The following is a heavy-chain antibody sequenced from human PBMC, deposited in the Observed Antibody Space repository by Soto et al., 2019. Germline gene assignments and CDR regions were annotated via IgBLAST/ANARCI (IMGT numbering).Heavy chain of an antibody. CDR1: GGSISSYY. Sequence: SETLSLTCTVSGGSISSYYWSWIRQPPGKGLEWIGYIYYSRSTNYNPSLKSRVTISVDSSMNQFSLKLSFVTAADTAVYYCARVSPSYYFDYWGQGTLVTVSS. CDR2: IYYSRST. D-gene: IGHD3-10*01. V-gene: IGHV4-59*01. CDR3: ARVSPSYYFDY. J-gene: IGHJ4*02.